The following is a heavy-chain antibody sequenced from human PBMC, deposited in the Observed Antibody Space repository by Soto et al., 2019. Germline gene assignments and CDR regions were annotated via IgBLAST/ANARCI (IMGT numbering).Heavy chain of an antibody. J-gene: IGHJ5*02. CDR2: IYYSGST. V-gene: IGHV4-59*01. CDR1: GGSISSYY. D-gene: IGHD3-10*01. CDR3: ARYGSGSSVWFDP. Sequence: PSETLSLTCTVSGGSISSYYWSWIRQPPGKGLGWIGYIYYSGSTIYNPSLKSRVTISVDTSKNQFSLKLSSVTAADTAVYYCARYGSGSSVWFDPWGQGTLVTVSS.